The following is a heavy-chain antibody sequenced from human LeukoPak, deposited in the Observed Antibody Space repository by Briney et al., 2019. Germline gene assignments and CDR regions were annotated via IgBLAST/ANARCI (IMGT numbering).Heavy chain of an antibody. D-gene: IGHD3-22*01. Sequence: GGSLRLSCAASGFTFSSYGMHWVRQAPGKGLEWVAFIRYDGSNKYYADSVKGRFTISRDNSKNTLYLQMNSLRAEDTAVYYCAKDLAQVGVNRLHYYDSSGCDYWGQGTLVTVSS. CDR2: IRYDGSNK. CDR3: AKDLAQVGVNRLHYYDSSGCDY. J-gene: IGHJ4*02. CDR1: GFTFSSYG. V-gene: IGHV3-30*02.